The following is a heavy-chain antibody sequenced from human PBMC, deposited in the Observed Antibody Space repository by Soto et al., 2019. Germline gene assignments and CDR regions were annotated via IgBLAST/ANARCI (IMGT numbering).Heavy chain of an antibody. V-gene: IGHV3-11*01. CDR1: GFTFSDYY. J-gene: IGHJ6*03. D-gene: IGHD2-2*01. CDR3: ARAGGYCSSTSCYGAYYYYYYYMDV. Sequence: GGSLRLSCAASGFTFSDYYMSWIRQAPGKGLEWVSYISSSGSTIYYADSVKGRFTISRDNAKNSLYLQMNSLRAEDTAVYYCARAGGYCSSTSCYGAYYYYYYYMDVWGKGTTVTVSS. CDR2: ISSSGSTI.